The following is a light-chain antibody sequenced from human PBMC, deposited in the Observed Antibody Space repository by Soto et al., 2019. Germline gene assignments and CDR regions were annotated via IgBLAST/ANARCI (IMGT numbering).Light chain of an antibody. J-gene: IGKJ3*01. CDR2: DAS. V-gene: IGKV1-13*02. Sequence: AIQLTQSPSSLSASVGDTVTITCRASQGISSDLAWYQQRPGKAPKLLKYDASSLEGGVPSRFSGSGSGTDFTLTISSLQPEDFATYYCQQFNGYPVTFGPGTKVDIK. CDR1: QGISSD. CDR3: QQFNGYPVT.